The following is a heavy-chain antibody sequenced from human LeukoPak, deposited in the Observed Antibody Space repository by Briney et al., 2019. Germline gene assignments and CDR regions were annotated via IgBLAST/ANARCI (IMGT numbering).Heavy chain of an antibody. V-gene: IGHV4-4*02. CDR1: GGSISSSNW. D-gene: IGHD5-24*01. Sequence: PSETLSLTCAVSGGSISSSNWWSWVRQPPGKGLEWIGEIYHSGSTNYNPSLKSRVTISVDKSKNQFSLTLSSVTAADTAVYYCARESRRDGYTYFDYWGQGTLVTVSS. CDR2: IYHSGST. J-gene: IGHJ4*02. CDR3: ARESRRDGYTYFDY.